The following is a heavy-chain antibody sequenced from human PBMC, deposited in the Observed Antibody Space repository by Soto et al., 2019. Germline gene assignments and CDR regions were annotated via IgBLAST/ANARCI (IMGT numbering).Heavy chain of an antibody. CDR3: ARYLRSLGARFAP. Sequence: PGWSLRLSCAASGFTFRNHGMHWVRLAPGKGLEWVAVIWYDGSEKYYADSVKDRFTVSRDNSKNTLYLQMNSLRGEDTAVYYYARYLRSLGARFAPWGHGSLVSDPS. CDR2: IWYDGSEK. J-gene: IGHJ5*02. CDR1: GFTFRNHG. D-gene: IGHD4-17*01. V-gene: IGHV3-33*01.